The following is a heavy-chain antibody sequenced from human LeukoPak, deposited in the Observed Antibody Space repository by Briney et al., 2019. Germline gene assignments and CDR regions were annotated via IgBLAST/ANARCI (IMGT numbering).Heavy chain of an antibody. J-gene: IGHJ6*02. CDR2: INHSGST. CDR1: GGSFSGYY. V-gene: IGHV4-34*01. D-gene: IGHD4-23*01. CDR3: ARVPGDYGGNSGHYYYYGMDV. Sequence: SETLFLTCAVYGGSFSGYYWSWIRQPPGKGLEWIGEINHSGSTNYNPSLKSRVTISVDTSKNQFSLKLSSVTAADTAVYYCARVPGDYGGNSGHYYYYGMDVWGQGTTVTVSS.